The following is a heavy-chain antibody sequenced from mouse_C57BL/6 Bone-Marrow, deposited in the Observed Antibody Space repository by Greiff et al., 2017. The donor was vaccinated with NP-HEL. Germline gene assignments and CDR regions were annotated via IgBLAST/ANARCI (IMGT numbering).Heavy chain of an antibody. CDR1: GFTFSSYG. CDR3: AINNWDGFAY. CDR2: ISSGGSYT. J-gene: IGHJ3*01. D-gene: IGHD4-1*01. V-gene: IGHV5-6*01. Sequence: EVQGVESGGDLVKPGGSLKLSCAASGFTFSSYGMSWVRQTPDKRLEWVATISSGGSYTYYPDSVKGRFTISRDNAKNTLYLQMSSLKSEDTAMYYCAINNWDGFAYWGQGTLVTVS.